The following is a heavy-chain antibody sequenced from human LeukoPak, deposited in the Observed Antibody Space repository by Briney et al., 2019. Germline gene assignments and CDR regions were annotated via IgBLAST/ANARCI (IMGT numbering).Heavy chain of an antibody. CDR2: IYSSGGT. V-gene: IGHV4-4*07. CDR3: ARENTYYYGSGGYYWYFDL. J-gene: IGHJ2*01. D-gene: IGHD3-22*01. CDR1: GGSITSYY. Sequence: SETLSLTCTVSGGSITSYYWSWIRQPAGKGLEWIGRIYSSGGTNYNPSLKSRVSISLDKAKTQVSLKLSSVTAADTAVYYCARENTYYYGSGGYYWYFDLWGRGTLVTVSS.